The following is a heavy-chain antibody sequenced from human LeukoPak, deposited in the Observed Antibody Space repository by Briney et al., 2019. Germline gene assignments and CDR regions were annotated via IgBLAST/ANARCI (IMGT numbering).Heavy chain of an antibody. CDR2: IYSGGST. CDR1: GFTVSSNY. J-gene: IGHJ4*02. D-gene: IGHD6-19*01. CDR3: AKDKQYSSGWYLDY. V-gene: IGHV3-53*05. Sequence: GGSLRLSCAASGFTVSSNYMSWVRQAPGKGLEWVSVIYSGGSTYYADSVKGRFTISRDNSKNTLYLQMNSLRAEDTAVYYCAKDKQYSSGWYLDYWGQGTLVTVSS.